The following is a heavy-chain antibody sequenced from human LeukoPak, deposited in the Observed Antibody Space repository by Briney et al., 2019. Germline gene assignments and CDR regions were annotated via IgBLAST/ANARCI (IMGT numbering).Heavy chain of an antibody. D-gene: IGHD5-12*01. CDR1: GYTFTSYG. Sequence: ASVKVSCKASGYTFTSYGISWVRQAPGQGLEWMGWISAYNGNTNYAQKLQGRVTMTTDTSTSTAYMELRSLRSDDTAVYYCARDARGGRLRYYYYMDVWGKGTTVTVSS. V-gene: IGHV1-18*01. CDR3: ARDARGGRLRYYYYMDV. J-gene: IGHJ6*03. CDR2: ISAYNGNT.